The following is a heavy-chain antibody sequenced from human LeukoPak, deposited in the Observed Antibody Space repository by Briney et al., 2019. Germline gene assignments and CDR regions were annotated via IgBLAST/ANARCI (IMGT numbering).Heavy chain of an antibody. CDR2: MNANSANT. J-gene: IGHJ4*02. Sequence: ASVKVSCKASGYTFTSYDINWVRQATGQGREGRGWMNANSANTGYAQKCQGRVTITRNTSISTTYMELSSLRFEDTAVYYCARGRERGRSSSFTDYWGQGTLVIVSS. V-gene: IGHV1-8*03. CDR3: ARGRERGRSSSFTDY. D-gene: IGHD6-6*01. CDR1: GYTFTSYD.